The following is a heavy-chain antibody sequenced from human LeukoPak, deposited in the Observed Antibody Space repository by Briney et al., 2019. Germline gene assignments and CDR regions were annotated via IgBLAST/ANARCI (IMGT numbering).Heavy chain of an antibody. D-gene: IGHD3-16*01. CDR1: GFTFSDSW. J-gene: IGHJ6*02. Sequence: GGSLRLSCAASGFTFSDSWMSWVRQAPGTGLEWVANMNQDGSEKDYVDSVKGRFTISRDNARNSLYLQMGSLRAGDTAVYYCATYTHWVAGDVWGQGTTVTVSS. CDR3: ATYTHWVAGDV. V-gene: IGHV3-7*01. CDR2: MNQDGSEK.